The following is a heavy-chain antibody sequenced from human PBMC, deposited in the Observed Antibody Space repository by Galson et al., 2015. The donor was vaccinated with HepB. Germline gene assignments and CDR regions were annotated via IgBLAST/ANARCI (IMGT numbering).Heavy chain of an antibody. CDR3: TRSHGGY. D-gene: IGHD4-23*01. CDR1: GGSISSRDW. Sequence: ETLSLTCGVSGGSISSRDWWSWVRQSPGQGLEWIGEIYHSGTTDYNPSLNSRVTISLDTSKNQFSLRLTSVTAADTALYYCTRSHGGYWGQGTLVTVSS. J-gene: IGHJ4*02. CDR2: IYHSGTT. V-gene: IGHV4-4*02.